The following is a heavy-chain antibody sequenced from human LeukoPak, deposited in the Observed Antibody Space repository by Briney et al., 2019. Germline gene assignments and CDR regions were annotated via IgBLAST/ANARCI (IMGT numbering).Heavy chain of an antibody. V-gene: IGHV3-23*01. CDR3: ATTDSDYSNYRYYYGMDV. CDR1: GFTFSSYA. CDR2: ISGSGGST. D-gene: IGHD4-11*01. J-gene: IGHJ6*02. Sequence: PGGSLRLSCAASGFTFSSYAMSWVRQAPGKGLEWVSAISGSGGSTYYADSVKGRFTISRDNSKNTLYLQMNSLRAEDTAVYYCATTDSDYSNYRYYYGMDVWGQGTTVTVSS.